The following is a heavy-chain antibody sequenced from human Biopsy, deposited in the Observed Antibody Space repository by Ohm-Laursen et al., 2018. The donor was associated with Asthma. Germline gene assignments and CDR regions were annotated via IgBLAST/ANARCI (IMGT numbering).Heavy chain of an antibody. CDR2: IYSGGTS. Sequence: SLRLSCAASGFAVSRDHMFWVRQAPGKGLEWVSVIYSGGTSHTADSVRGRSTISRDYSKNTLYLQMHSLRGEDTAVYYCARGDSSNWSHYYFDYWGQGTLVTVSS. CDR1: GFAVSRDH. D-gene: IGHD3-22*01. J-gene: IGHJ4*02. CDR3: ARGDSSNWSHYYFDY. V-gene: IGHV3-53*01.